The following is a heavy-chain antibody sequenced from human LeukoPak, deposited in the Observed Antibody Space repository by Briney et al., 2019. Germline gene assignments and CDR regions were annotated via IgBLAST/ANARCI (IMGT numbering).Heavy chain of an antibody. Sequence: GGSLRLSCAASGFTFSSYEMNWVRQAPGKGLEWVSYISSSGSTIYYADSVKGRFTISRDNAKNSLYLQMNSLRAEDTAVYYCARARGQQPTSRLFSYWGQGTLVTVSS. CDR2: ISSSGSTI. J-gene: IGHJ4*02. CDR1: GFTFSSYE. V-gene: IGHV3-48*03. CDR3: ARARGQQPTSRLFSY. D-gene: IGHD6-13*01.